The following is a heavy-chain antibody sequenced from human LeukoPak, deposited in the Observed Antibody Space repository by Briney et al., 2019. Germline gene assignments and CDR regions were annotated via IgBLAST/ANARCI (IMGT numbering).Heavy chain of an antibody. V-gene: IGHV3-7*01. CDR2: IKQDGSEK. Sequence: PGGSLRLSCAASGLTFSGHWMSWVRQAPGKGLEWVANIKQDGSEKYYVDSVKGRFIISRDNAKNSLYLQMNSLRAEDTAVYYCARDDWGPGDYWGQGTLVTVSS. D-gene: IGHD2-21*01. CDR3: ARDDWGPGDY. J-gene: IGHJ4*02. CDR1: GLTFSGHW.